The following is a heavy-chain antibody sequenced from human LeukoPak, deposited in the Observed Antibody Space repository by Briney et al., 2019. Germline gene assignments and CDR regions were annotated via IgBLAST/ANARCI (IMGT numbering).Heavy chain of an antibody. J-gene: IGHJ3*02. Sequence: PSETLSLTCTVSGGSISSYYGSWIRQPPQKGLEWIGYIYYSGCTKYNTSLKSRVTISVDTSKIQFSLKLSSVTAADTAVYYCARGHCSGGSCYSDAFDIWGQGTMVTVSS. CDR3: ARGHCSGGSCYSDAFDI. D-gene: IGHD2-15*01. CDR1: GGSISSYY. V-gene: IGHV4-59*01. CDR2: IYYSGCT.